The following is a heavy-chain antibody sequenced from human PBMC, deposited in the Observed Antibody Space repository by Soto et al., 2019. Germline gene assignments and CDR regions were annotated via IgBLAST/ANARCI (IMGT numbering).Heavy chain of an antibody. D-gene: IGHD3-3*01. CDR1: GFTFSNYG. J-gene: IGHJ6*02. CDR2: ISDDGSNK. Sequence: GGSLRLSCVASGFTFSNYGMHWVRQAPGKGLEWVAFISDDGSNKYYADSMRGRFTMSRDNSKRTLYLQMSSLRVEDTAVYYCTKRRNVLRFLEWSSGMEVWGQGTTVAVSS. V-gene: IGHV3-30*18. CDR3: TKRRNVLRFLEWSSGMEV.